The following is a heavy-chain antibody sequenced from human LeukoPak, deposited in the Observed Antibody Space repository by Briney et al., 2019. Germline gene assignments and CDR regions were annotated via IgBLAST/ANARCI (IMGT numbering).Heavy chain of an antibody. V-gene: IGHV3-15*01. CDR1: GFTFSNAW. J-gene: IGHJ4*02. Sequence: GGSLRLSCAASGFTFSNAWMSWVRQAPGKGLEWVGRIKSKTDGGTTDYAGAVKDRFNILRDDAKISLYMQMNRLKTEVTAVYYCTTECAYYYDSSGYDPYYFDYWGQGTLVTVSS. CDR3: TTECAYYYDSSGYDPYYFDY. CDR2: IKSKTDGGTT. D-gene: IGHD3-22*01.